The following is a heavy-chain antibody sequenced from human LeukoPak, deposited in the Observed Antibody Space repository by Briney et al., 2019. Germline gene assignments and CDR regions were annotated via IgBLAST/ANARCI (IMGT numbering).Heavy chain of an antibody. CDR3: ARGRVSSSTWYSTYYYFFYMDF. CDR2: VDHTGST. J-gene: IGHJ6*03. CDR1: DDSITMYY. D-gene: IGHD4-11*01. Sequence: SETLSLTCTVSDDSITMYYWTWIRQPPGKGLERSGYVDHTGSTKFNPSLNGRVSISRDTSNNFFSLRLRSVTAADTAVYFCARGRVSSSTWYSTYYYFFYMDFWGKGTTVTGSS. V-gene: IGHV4-59*01.